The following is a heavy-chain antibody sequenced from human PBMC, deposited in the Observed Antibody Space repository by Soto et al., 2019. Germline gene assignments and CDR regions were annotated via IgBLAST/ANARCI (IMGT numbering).Heavy chain of an antibody. CDR2: ISYDGSNK. V-gene: IGHV3-30-3*01. CDR3: ARDAAMIVVVITPKY. CDR1: GFTFSSYA. J-gene: IGHJ4*02. Sequence: QVQLVESGGGVVQPGRSLRLSCAASGFTFSSYAMHWVRQAPGKGLEWVAVISYDGSNKYYADSVKGRFTISRVNSKNTLYLQMNSLRAEDTAVYYCARDAAMIVVVITPKYWGQGTLVTVSS. D-gene: IGHD3-22*01.